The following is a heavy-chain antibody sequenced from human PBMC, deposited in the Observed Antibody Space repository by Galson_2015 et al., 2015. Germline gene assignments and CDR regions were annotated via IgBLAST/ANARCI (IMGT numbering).Heavy chain of an antibody. CDR1: GFLFGDYS. D-gene: IGHD1-1*01. V-gene: IGHV3-49*04. CDR2: IRSKANGGTT. Sequence: SLRLSCAGSGFLFGDYSISWVRQAPGKGLEWVGFIRSKANGGTTEYAAYVKGRFIISRDDSKDIAFLQMDSLQTEDTAVYYCTGVEDWRQGTLVTVAS. J-gene: IGHJ4*02. CDR3: TGVED.